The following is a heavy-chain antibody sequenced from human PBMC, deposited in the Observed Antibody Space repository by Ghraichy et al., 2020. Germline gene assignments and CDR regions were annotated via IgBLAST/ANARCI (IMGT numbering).Heavy chain of an antibody. V-gene: IGHV4-34*01. D-gene: IGHD4-17*01. CDR3: ARGSKVLRCPDY. CDR1: GGSFSGYY. Sequence: SETLSLTCAVYGGSFSGYYWSWIRQPPGKGLEWIGEINHSGSTNYIPSLKSRVTISVDTSKNQFSLKLSSVTAADTAVYYCARGSKVLRCPDYWGQGTLVTVSS. J-gene: IGHJ4*02. CDR2: INHSGST.